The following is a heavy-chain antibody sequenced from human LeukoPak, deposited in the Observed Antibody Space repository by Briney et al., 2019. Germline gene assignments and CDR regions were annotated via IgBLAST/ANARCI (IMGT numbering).Heavy chain of an antibody. V-gene: IGHV1-8*02. Sequence: ASVKVSCKASGGTFSSYAISWVRQATGQGREWMGWMNPNSGNTGYAQKFQGRVTMTRNTSISTAYMELSSLRSEDTAVYYCARGFYYDSSGYYFDAFDIWGQGTMVTVSS. CDR1: GGTFSSYA. CDR3: ARGFYYDSSGYYFDAFDI. D-gene: IGHD3-22*01. J-gene: IGHJ3*02. CDR2: MNPNSGNT.